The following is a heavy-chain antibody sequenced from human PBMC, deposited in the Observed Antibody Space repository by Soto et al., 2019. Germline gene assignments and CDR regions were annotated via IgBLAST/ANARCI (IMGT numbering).Heavy chain of an antibody. CDR1: GGSFNRHT. CDR3: ARGWGYDSTDYYYAY. Sequence: QVQLVQSGAEVRKPGSSVRVSCKASGGSFNRHTISWVRQAPGQGLEWMGGIIPIFGTANHAQKFQGRVTMIADESTRTVYMELSSLRSDDTAIYYCARGWGYDSTDYYYAYWGQGTLVIVSS. CDR2: IIPIFGTA. V-gene: IGHV1-69*01. D-gene: IGHD3-22*01. J-gene: IGHJ4*02.